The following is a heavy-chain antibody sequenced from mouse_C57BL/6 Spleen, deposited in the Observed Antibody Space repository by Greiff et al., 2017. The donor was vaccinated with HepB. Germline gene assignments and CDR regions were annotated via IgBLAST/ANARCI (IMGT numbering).Heavy chain of an antibody. Sequence: EVKLMESGGGLVKPGGSLKLSCAASGFTFSDYGMHWVRQAREKGLEWVAYISRGSSTIYYADTVKGRFTISRDNAKNTLFLQMTSLRSEDTALYCGARGIYDGHRFDYWGQGTTVTVSA. CDR1: GFTFSDYG. J-gene: IGHJ2*01. CDR3: ARGIYDGHRFDY. V-gene: IGHV5-17*01. D-gene: IGHD2-3*01. CDR2: ISRGSSTI.